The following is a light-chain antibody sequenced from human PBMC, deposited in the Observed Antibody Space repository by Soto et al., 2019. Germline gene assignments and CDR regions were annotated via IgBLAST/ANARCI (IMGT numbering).Light chain of an antibody. CDR1: QSISSW. CDR3: QQYSYFAT. CDR2: KAS. J-gene: IGKJ1*01. V-gene: IGKV1-5*03. Sequence: DIQMTQSPSTLSASVGDRVTITCRASQSISSWLTWYQQKAGQAPKLLIYKASIVESGVPSMFSGGGSGTEFTLTISSLQPDDSATYYCQQYSYFATFGQGTRVEVK.